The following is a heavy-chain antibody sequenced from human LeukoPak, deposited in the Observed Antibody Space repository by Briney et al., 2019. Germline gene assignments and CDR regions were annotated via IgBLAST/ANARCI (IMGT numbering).Heavy chain of an antibody. CDR2: IYYSGST. CDR1: GPSISSYY. D-gene: IGHD1-7*01. Sequence: SETLSLTCTVSGPSISSYYWSWIRQPPGKGLGWIGSIYYSGSTNYNPSLKSRVTISVDTSKNQFSLQLSSVTAADTAVYYCARDVTGTTLAFDIWGQGTMVTVSS. CDR3: ARDVTGTTLAFDI. V-gene: IGHV4-59*01. J-gene: IGHJ3*02.